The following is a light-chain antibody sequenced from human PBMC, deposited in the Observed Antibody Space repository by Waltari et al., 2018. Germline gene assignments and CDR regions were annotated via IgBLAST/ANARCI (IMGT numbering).Light chain of an antibody. V-gene: IGKV3-20*01. CDR1: QSVSRT. CDR2: AAS. CDR3: QHYVRLPAT. Sequence: EIVLTQSPGTLSLAPGERATLSCRASQSVSRTLAWYQQKPGQAPSLLIYAASTRATCIPDRFSGSGSGTDFRLTISRLEPEDFAVYYCQHYVRLPATFGQGTKVEIK. J-gene: IGKJ1*01.